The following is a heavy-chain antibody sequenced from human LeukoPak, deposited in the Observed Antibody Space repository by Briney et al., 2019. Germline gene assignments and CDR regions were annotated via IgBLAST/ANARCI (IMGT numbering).Heavy chain of an antibody. V-gene: IGHV1-2*02. J-gene: IGHJ4*02. D-gene: IGHD2/OR15-2a*01. CDR1: GYTFTGYY. CDR3: ARNMAY. CDR2: INPNSGGT. Sequence: ASVKVSCKASGYTFTGYYMHWVRQAPGQGLEWMGWINPNSGGTNYAQKFQGRVTITTDESTSTAYMELSSLRSEDTAVYYCARNMAYWGQGTLVTVSS.